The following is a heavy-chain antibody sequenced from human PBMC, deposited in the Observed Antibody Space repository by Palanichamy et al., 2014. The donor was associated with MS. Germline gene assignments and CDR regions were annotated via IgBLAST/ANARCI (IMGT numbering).Heavy chain of an antibody. CDR3: ARELTTVTGGMDY. CDR2: IWSDGSLK. CDR1: GFTFNNHA. Sequence: QVQLVESGGGVVQPGTSLRVSCAASGFTFNNHAMHWVRQAPGKGLERVAMIWSDGSLKFYADSVKGRFTISRDNSMNTLDLQMSSLRAEDTAVYYCARELTTVTGGMDYWGQGALVTVSS. J-gene: IGHJ4*02. D-gene: IGHD4-17*01. V-gene: IGHV3-33*08.